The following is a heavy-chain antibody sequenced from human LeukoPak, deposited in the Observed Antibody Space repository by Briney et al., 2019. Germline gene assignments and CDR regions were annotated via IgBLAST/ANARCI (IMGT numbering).Heavy chain of an antibody. J-gene: IGHJ5*02. D-gene: IGHD2-15*01. Sequence: PGGSLRLSCAASGFTVSSNYMSWARQAPGKGLEWVSVIYSGGSTYYADSVKGRFTISRDNAKNSLYLQMNSLRAEDTAVYYCARDPRNVGLAPWGQGTLVTVSS. CDR2: IYSGGST. CDR1: GFTVSSNY. V-gene: IGHV3-53*01. CDR3: ARDPRNVGLAP.